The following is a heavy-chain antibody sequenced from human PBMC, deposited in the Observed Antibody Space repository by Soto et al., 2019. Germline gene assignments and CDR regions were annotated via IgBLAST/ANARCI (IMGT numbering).Heavy chain of an antibody. V-gene: IGHV4-34*01. D-gene: IGHD3-3*01. Sequence: QVQLQQWGAGLLKPSETLSLTCAVYGGSFTGYYWTWIRQTPGKGLEWIGEINYRGSTYYNPSLESRITMAVDTSKNHFSLKLSSVTAADTAVYFCVRGQPHRITIFEVVIRSYDYGMDVWGQGTTVTVSS. CDR3: VRGQPHRITIFEVVIRSYDYGMDV. J-gene: IGHJ6*02. CDR1: GGSFTGYY. CDR2: INYRGST.